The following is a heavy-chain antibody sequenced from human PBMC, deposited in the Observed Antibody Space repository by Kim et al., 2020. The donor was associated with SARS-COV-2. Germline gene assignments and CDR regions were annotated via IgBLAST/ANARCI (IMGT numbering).Heavy chain of an antibody. Sequence: YVRRLQGRVTMTTDTSTSTAYMELRSLASDDTAVYYCARVAGYGSGSPFDYWGQGTLVTVSS. CDR3: ARVAGYGSGSPFDY. D-gene: IGHD3-10*01. V-gene: IGHV1-18*01. J-gene: IGHJ4*02.